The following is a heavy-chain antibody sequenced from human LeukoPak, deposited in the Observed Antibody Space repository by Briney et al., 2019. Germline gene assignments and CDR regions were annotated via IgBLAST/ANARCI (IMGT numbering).Heavy chain of an antibody. D-gene: IGHD1-14*01. CDR3: ARSLSNRLLSQYNWFDL. CDR1: GITLSNYW. Sequence: GGSLRLSCTASGITLSNYWMHWVRQAPGKGPVWVSGIKTDGSYTTYADSVKGRFTISRDNAKNSLYLQMDSLRAEDTAIYYCARSLSNRLLSQYNWFDLWGQGTLVTVSS. J-gene: IGHJ5*02. V-gene: IGHV3-74*03. CDR2: IKTDGSYT.